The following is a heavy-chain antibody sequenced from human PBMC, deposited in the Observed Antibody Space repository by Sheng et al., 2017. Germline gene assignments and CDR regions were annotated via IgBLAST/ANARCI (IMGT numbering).Heavy chain of an antibody. CDR3: ARTTGWFDP. Sequence: QLQLQESGPGLVKPSETLSLTCTVSGGSISSSSYYWGWIRQPPGKGLEWIGNIYYSGSTYYNPSLKSRVTISVDTSKNQFSMKLSSVTAADTAVYYCARTTGWFDPWGQGTLGHRSPQ. J-gene: IGHJ5*02. CDR1: GGSISSSSYY. D-gene: IGHD2-8*02. CDR2: IYYSGST. V-gene: IGHV4-39*07.